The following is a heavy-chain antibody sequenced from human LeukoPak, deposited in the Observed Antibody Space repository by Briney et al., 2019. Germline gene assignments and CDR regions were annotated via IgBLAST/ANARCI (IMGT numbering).Heavy chain of an antibody. CDR2: IYSGGST. CDR1: GFTVSSNY. J-gene: IGHJ6*04. D-gene: IGHD2-15*01. CDR3: ARTPGYCSGGSCYSCYYYGMDV. V-gene: IGHV3-53*01. Sequence: GGSLRLSCAASGFTVSSNYMSWVRQAPGKGLEWVSVIYSGGSTYYADSVKGRFTISRDNSKNTLYLQMNSLRAEDTAVYYCARTPGYCSGGSCYSCYYYGMDVWGKGTTVTVSS.